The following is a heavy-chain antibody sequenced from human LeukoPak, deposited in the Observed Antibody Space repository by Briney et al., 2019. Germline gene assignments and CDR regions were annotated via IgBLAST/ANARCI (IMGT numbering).Heavy chain of an antibody. V-gene: IGHV1-2*02. CDR3: ARGLITMVRGVIAY. CDR1: GYTFTAYY. CDR2: IKPNSGDT. J-gene: IGHJ4*02. Sequence: ASVKVSCKASGYTFTAYYMHWVRQAPGQGPEWMGWIKPNSGDTWYAQKLQGRVTMTTDTSTSTAYMELSSLRSEDTAVYYCARGLITMVRGVIAYWGQGTLVTVSS. D-gene: IGHD3-10*01.